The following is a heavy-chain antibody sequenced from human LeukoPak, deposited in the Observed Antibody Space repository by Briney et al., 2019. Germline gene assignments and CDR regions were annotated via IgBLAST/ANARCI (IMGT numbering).Heavy chain of an antibody. CDR1: GGSITSSNYY. J-gene: IGHJ4*02. CDR3: VYYYGSGSVEY. D-gene: IGHD3-10*01. CDR2: FYYSGST. V-gene: IGHV4-39*01. Sequence: SETLSLTXTISGGSITSSNYYWGWIRQPPGKGLEWIGSFYYSGSTNYNPSLKSRVTISVDTSKNQFSLKLSSVTAADTAAFYCVYYYGSGSVEYWGQGTLVTVSS.